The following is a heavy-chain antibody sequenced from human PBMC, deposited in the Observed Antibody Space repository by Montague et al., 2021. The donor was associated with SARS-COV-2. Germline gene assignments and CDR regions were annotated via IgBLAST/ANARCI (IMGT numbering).Heavy chain of an antibody. J-gene: IGHJ2*01. CDR2: FDHSGNT. V-gene: IGHV4-59*11. CDR3: AREFRIELWQTNWYFGL. D-gene: IGHD3-16*01. Sequence: SETLSLTCSVSGGSISGHYWSWIRQPPGKGLEWIGNFDHSGNTKYNPSLKSRATISVDTSKNQFALRLSSVTAADMAVYYCAREFRIELWQTNWYFGLWGRGTLATVSS. CDR1: GGSISGHY.